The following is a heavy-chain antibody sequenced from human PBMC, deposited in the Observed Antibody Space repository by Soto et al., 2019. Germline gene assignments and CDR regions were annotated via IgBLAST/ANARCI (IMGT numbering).Heavy chain of an antibody. CDR1: GFTFSSYG. D-gene: IGHD1-26*01. J-gene: IGHJ6*02. V-gene: IGHV3-33*01. CDR2: IWYDGSNK. CDR3: ARHIIEGVNLVGASYYYGMDV. Sequence: QVQLVESGGGVVQPGRSLRLSCAASGFTFSSYGMHWVRQAPGKGLEWVAVIWYDGSNKYYADSVKGRFTISRDNSKNTLQLQMNSLRAEDTAVYYCARHIIEGVNLVGASYYYGMDVLGQGTTVTVSS.